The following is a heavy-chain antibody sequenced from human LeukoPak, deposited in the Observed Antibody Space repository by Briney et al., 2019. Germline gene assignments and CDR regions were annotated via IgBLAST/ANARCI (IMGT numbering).Heavy chain of an antibody. CDR2: IIPIFGTA. V-gene: IGHV1-69*05. D-gene: IGHD6-13*01. Sequence: ASVKVSCKASGGTFSSYAISWVRQAPGQGLEWMGGIIPIFGTANYAQKFQGRVTITTDESTSTAYMELSSLRSEDTAVYYCARARAAAGTLHDYWGQGTLVTVSS. CDR3: ARARAAAGTLHDY. CDR1: GGTFSSYA. J-gene: IGHJ4*02.